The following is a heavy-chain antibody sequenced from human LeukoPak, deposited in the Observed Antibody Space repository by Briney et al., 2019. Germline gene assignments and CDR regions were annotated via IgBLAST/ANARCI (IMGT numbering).Heavy chain of an antibody. D-gene: IGHD2-2*01. J-gene: IGHJ6*03. Sequence: ASVKVSCKASGYTFTGYYMHWVRQAPGQGLEWMGWINPNSGGTNYAQKFQGRVTMTRDTSISTAYMELSRLRSDDTAVYYCARGDMGYCSSTSCYYYYYYMDVWGKGTTVTISS. CDR2: INPNSGGT. CDR3: ARGDMGYCSSTSCYYYYYYMDV. CDR1: GYTFTGYY. V-gene: IGHV1-2*02.